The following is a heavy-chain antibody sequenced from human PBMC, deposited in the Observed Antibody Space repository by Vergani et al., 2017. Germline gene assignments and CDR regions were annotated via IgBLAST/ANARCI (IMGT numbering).Heavy chain of an antibody. Sequence: QVQLQESGPGLVKPSQTLSLTCTVSGGSISRGSYYWSWIRQPAGKGLEWIGRIYTSGSTNYNPSLKSRVTISVDTSKNQFSLKLSSVTAADTAVYYCARAPRGVAGTYYFDYWGQGTLVTVSS. CDR2: IYTSGST. CDR3: ARAPRGVAGTYYFDY. J-gene: IGHJ4*02. CDR1: GGSISRGSYY. V-gene: IGHV4-61*02. D-gene: IGHD6-19*01.